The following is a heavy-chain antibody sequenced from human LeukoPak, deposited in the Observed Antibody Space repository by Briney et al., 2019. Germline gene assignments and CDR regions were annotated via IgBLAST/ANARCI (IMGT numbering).Heavy chain of an antibody. D-gene: IGHD3-3*01. CDR2: IYPSDSDT. CDR3: ARHGNYDFWSGCLRGGDYYYYMDV. Sequence: GESLKISCKASGYTFTNYWIGWVRQMPGKGLEWMGIIYPSDSDTRYSPSFQGQVTISADKSINTAYLQWSSLKASDTAMYYCARHGNYDFWSGCLRGGDYYYYMDVWGKGTTVTVSS. CDR1: GYTFTNYW. V-gene: IGHV5-51*01. J-gene: IGHJ6*03.